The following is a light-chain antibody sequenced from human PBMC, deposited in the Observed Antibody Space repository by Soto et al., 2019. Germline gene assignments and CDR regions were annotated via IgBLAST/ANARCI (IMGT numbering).Light chain of an antibody. J-gene: IGKJ5*01. CDR1: QTVRNNY. CDR3: QQYGSSIT. CDR2: DAS. V-gene: IGKV3-20*01. Sequence: EFVLTQSPGTLSLSPGERATLSCRASQTVRNNYLAWYQQKPGQAPRLLIYDASSRATGIPDRFSGGGSGTDFTLTISRLEPEDCAGFYCQQYGSSITFGQGTRLEIK.